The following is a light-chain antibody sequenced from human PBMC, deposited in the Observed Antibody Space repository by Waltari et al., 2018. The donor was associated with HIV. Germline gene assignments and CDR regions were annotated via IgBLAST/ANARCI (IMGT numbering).Light chain of an antibody. Sequence: EIVLTQSPGTLSLSPGDRATLSCRASQSVTRNFLAWYQQKRGQAPRLLIYDASTRATGIPDRFSGGGSGTDFTLTISRLEPEDFAVYYCLQYGSSWYTFGQGTNLGI. CDR2: DAS. J-gene: IGKJ2*01. V-gene: IGKV3-20*01. CDR1: QSVTRNF. CDR3: LQYGSSWYT.